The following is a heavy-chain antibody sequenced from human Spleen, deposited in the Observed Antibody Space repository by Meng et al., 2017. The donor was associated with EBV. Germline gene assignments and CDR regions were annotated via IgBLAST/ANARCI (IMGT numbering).Heavy chain of an antibody. CDR2: IYYSGST. J-gene: IGHJ5*02. CDR1: GGSINSGDYY. CDR3: ARAPLESSSSGWFDP. Sequence: QVQRQEAGPGLVKPSQTLPLTCAVSGGSINSGDYYWSWVRQPPGKGLEWIGYIYYSGSTYYNPSLKSRVTISVDTSKNQFSLKLSSVTAADTAVYFCARAPLESSSSGWFDPWGQGTLVTVSS. D-gene: IGHD6-13*01. V-gene: IGHV4-30-4*01.